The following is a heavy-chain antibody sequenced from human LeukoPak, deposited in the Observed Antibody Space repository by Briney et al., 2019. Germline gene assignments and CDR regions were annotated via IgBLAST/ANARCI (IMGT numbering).Heavy chain of an antibody. D-gene: IGHD3-22*01. V-gene: IGHV1-18*01. CDR1: GYTFSTYA. Sequence: ASVKVSCKASGYTFSTYAITWVRQAPGQGLEWIGWISVYRGNTKFAQSFQGRVAMSTDTSTTTAYMELTSLRSDDTAVYFCARSKSNYDNSGYIPLDYWGQGTLVTVSS. CDR2: ISVYRGNT. J-gene: IGHJ4*02. CDR3: ARSKSNYDNSGYIPLDY.